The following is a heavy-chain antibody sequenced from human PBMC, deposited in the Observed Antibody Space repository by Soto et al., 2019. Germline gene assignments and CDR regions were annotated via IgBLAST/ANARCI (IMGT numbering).Heavy chain of an antibody. CDR1: GFTFSSYA. J-gene: IGHJ6*02. D-gene: IGHD6-19*01. CDR2: ISGSGGST. V-gene: IGHV3-23*01. CDR3: AKSIVVGGRSYYYYDMDV. Sequence: GGSLRLSCAGSGFTFSSYAMSWVRQAPGKGPEWVSGISGSGGSTYYADSVKGRFTISRDNSKNTLYLQMNSLRAEDTAVYYCAKSIVVGGRSYYYYDMDVWGQGTTVTVSS.